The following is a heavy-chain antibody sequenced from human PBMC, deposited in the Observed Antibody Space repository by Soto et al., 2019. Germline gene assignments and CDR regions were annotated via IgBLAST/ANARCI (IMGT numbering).Heavy chain of an antibody. V-gene: IGHV4-39*01. CDR3: GRLGGLATISYYFDY. CDR2: VYYSGST. CDR1: GGSVISSSYY. D-gene: IGHD3-16*01. Sequence: PSETLSLTCTVSGGSVISSSYYWGWVRQPPGKGLEWIGSVYYSGSTYYNPSLESRVTISVDKSKNQFSLKLMSLSAADTAVYYCGRLGGLATISYYFDYWGQGALVTVSS. J-gene: IGHJ4*02.